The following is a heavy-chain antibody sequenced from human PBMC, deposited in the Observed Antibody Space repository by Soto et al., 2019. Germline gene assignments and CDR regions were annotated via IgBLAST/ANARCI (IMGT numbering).Heavy chain of an antibody. CDR3: ARGSSGWPPSLDY. J-gene: IGHJ4*02. CDR2: IYYSGST. Sequence: QVQLQESGPGLVKPSETLSLNCTVSGGPISSYYWSWIRQSPGKGLEWIGYIYYSGSTNYNPSLKSGVTTSVGTFKNQFSPESSSVTAADTAVYYCARGSSGWPPSLDYWGQGTLVTVSS. V-gene: IGHV4-59*01. D-gene: IGHD6-19*01. CDR1: GGPISSYY.